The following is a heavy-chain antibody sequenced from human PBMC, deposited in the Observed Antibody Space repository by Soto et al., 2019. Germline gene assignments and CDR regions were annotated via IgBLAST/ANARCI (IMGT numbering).Heavy chain of an antibody. J-gene: IGHJ6*02. CDR3: AKEGIQLWWGGMDV. CDR1: GFTFDDYT. V-gene: IGHV3-43*01. D-gene: IGHD5-18*01. CDR2: ISWDGGST. Sequence: GGSLRLSCAASGFTFDDYTMHWVRQAPGKGLEWVSLISWDGGSTYYADSVKGRFTISRDNSKNSLYLQMNSLRTEDTALYYCAKEGIQLWWGGMDVWGQGTTVTVSS.